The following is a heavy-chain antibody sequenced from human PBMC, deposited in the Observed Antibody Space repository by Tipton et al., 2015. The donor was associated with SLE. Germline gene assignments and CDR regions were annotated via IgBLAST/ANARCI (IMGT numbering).Heavy chain of an antibody. V-gene: IGHV4-59*11. J-gene: IGHJ5*02. D-gene: IGHD6-19*01. CDR2: IYYSGST. CDR1: GGSISSHY. Sequence: TLSLTCTVSGGSISSHYWSWIRQPPGKGLEWIGYIYYSGSTNYNPSLKSRVTISVDTSKNQFSLKLSSVTAADTAVYYCAKSSGWYPWCDPWGQGTLVTVSS. CDR3: AKSSGWYPWCDP.